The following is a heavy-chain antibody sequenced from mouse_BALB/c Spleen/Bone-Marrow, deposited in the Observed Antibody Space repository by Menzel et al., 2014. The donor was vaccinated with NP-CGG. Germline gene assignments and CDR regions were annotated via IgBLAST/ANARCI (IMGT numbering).Heavy chain of an antibody. CDR1: GFTFSSFG. CDR3: VRSGSSSGYFDY. CDR2: ISSGSSTI. J-gene: IGHJ2*01. Sequence: EVQRVESGGGLVQPGGSRKLSCAASGFTFSSFGMHWVRQAPEKGLEWVAYISSGSSTIYYGDTVMGRFTISRDNPKNTLFLQMTSLRSEDTATYYCVRSGSSSGYFDYWGQGTTRTVSS. D-gene: IGHD1-1*01. V-gene: IGHV5-17*02.